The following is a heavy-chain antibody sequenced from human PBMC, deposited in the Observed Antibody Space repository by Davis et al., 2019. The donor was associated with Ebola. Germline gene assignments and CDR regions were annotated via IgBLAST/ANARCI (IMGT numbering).Heavy chain of an antibody. CDR3: ARDPPQSGGYV. CDR1: GFTFSTYT. V-gene: IGHV3-7*03. J-gene: IGHJ4*02. CDR2: IKQDGSEK. D-gene: IGHD5-12*01. Sequence: GGSLRLSCAASGFTFSTYTMHWVRQAPGKGLEWVANIKQDGSEKYYVDSVKGRFTISRHSSENTVFLQMNSLRPDDTAVYYCARDPPQSGGYVWGQGTLVTVSS.